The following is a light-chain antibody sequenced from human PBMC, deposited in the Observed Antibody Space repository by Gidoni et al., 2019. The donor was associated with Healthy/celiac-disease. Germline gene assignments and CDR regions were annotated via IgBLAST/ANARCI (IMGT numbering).Light chain of an antibody. Sequence: DIWVTQSPSSLSASVGDRVTITCRASQSISSYLNWYQQKPGKAPKLLIYAASSLQSGVPSRFSGSGSGTDFTLTISSLQPEDFATYYCQQSYSTPLTFGGGTKVEIK. CDR1: QSISSY. V-gene: IGKV1-39*01. J-gene: IGKJ4*01. CDR2: AAS. CDR3: QQSYSTPLT.